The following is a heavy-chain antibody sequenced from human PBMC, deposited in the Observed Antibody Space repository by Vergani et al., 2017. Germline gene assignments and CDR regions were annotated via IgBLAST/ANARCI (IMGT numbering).Heavy chain of an antibody. V-gene: IGHV3-48*03. Sequence: EVQLVESGGGLVQPGGSLRLSCAASGFTFSSYEMNWVRQAPGKGLEWVSYISSSGSTIYYADSVKGRFTISRDNAKNSLYLQMNSLRAEDTAVYYCARDMGDIVVVPAAFDYWGQGTLVTVSS. CDR1: GFTFSSYE. CDR2: ISSSGSTI. CDR3: ARDMGDIVVVPAAFDY. D-gene: IGHD2-2*01. J-gene: IGHJ4*02.